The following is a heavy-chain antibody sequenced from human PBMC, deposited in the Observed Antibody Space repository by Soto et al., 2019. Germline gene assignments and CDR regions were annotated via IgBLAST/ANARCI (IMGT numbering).Heavy chain of an antibody. D-gene: IGHD3-10*01. CDR3: AKDPYGSGSYVLYYMDV. CDR2: ISGSGGST. J-gene: IGHJ6*03. Sequence: VQLLESGGGLVQPGGSLRLSCAASGFTFSSYAMSWVRQAPGKGLEWVSAISGSGGSTYYADSVKGRFTISRDNSKNTLYLQMNSLRAEDTAVYYCAKDPYGSGSYVLYYMDVWGKGTTVTVSS. CDR1: GFTFSSYA. V-gene: IGHV3-23*01.